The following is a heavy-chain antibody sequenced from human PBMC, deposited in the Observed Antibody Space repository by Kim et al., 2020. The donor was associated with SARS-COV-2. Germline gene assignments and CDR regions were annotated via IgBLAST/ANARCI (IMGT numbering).Heavy chain of an antibody. CDR3: ARVHLWFGEGNGMDV. CDR2: INPNSGGT. D-gene: IGHD3-10*01. J-gene: IGHJ6*02. V-gene: IGHV1-2*06. Sequence: ASVKVSCKASGYTFTGYYMHWVRQAPGQGLEWMGRINPNSGGTNYAQKFQGRVTMTRDTSISTAYMELSRLRSDDTAVYYCARVHLWFGEGNGMDVWGQGTTVTVSS. CDR1: GYTFTGYY.